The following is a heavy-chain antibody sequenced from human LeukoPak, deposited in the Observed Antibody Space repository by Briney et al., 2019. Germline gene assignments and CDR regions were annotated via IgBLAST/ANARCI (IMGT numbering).Heavy chain of an antibody. V-gene: IGHV3-7*01. CDR1: GSTFSGHW. Sequence: GGSLRLSCAASGSTFSGHWMSWVRQAPGKGLEWVANINQGGSDKYYVDSVKGRFTISRDNANNLLYLQMNSLRGEDTAVYYCTRDRSRAEDDWGQGILVTVSS. D-gene: IGHD1-14*01. CDR3: TRDRSRAEDD. J-gene: IGHJ4*02. CDR2: INQGGSDK.